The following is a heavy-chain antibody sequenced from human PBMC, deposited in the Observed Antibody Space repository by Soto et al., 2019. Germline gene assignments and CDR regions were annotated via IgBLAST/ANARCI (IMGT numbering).Heavy chain of an antibody. CDR1: GFPFSSYA. Sequence: VGSLRLSCAASGFPFSSYAMSWVRQAPGKGLEWVSAISGSGGSTYYADSVKGRFTISSDNSKNTLYLQMNSLRAEDTAVYYCAKDRQQQLLRWYDPWGQGTLVTVSS. CDR3: AKDRQQQLLRWYDP. D-gene: IGHD6-13*01. V-gene: IGHV3-23*01. J-gene: IGHJ5*02. CDR2: ISGSGGST.